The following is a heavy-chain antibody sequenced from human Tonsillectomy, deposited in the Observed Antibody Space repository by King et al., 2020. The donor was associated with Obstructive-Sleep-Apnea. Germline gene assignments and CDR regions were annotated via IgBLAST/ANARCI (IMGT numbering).Heavy chain of an antibody. CDR2: IRYDGSNK. CDR1: GFTFSSYG. Sequence: QLVQSGGGVVQPGGSLRLSCAASGFTFSSYGMHWVRQAPGKGLEWVAFIRYDGSNKYYADSVKGRFTISRDNSKNTLYLQMNSLRAEDTAVYYCAKGGIRRSQYYYDSSGYSNYGMDVWGQGTTVTVSS. J-gene: IGHJ6*02. CDR3: AKGGIRRSQYYYDSSGYSNYGMDV. V-gene: IGHV3-30*02. D-gene: IGHD3-22*01.